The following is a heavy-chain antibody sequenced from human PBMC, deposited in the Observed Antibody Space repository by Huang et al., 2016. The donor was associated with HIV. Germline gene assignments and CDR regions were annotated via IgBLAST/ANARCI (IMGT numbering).Heavy chain of an antibody. CDR2: IIPIFGSA. CDR3: AREAAGSGNDYISRFDH. D-gene: IGHD5-12*01. V-gene: IGHV1-69*01. CDR1: GGPFISYA. J-gene: IGHJ5*02. Sequence: QVRLVQSGAEVKKPGSSVRISCRASGGPFISYAFTWVRQVPGQGLEWMVQIIPIFGSASLAQKFRGRVAITADDSTSTVYMELRSLRSQDTAIYYCAREAAGSGNDYISRFDHWGQGTLVTVSS.